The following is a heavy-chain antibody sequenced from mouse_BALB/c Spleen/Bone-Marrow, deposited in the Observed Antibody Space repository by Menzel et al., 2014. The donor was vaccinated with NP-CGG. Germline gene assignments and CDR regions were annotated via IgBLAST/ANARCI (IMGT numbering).Heavy chain of an antibody. CDR1: GFTFSSYG. D-gene: IGHD2-1*01. V-gene: IGHV5-6-3*01. Sequence: EVQGVESGGGLVQPGGSLKLSCAASGFTFSSYGMSWVRQTPDKRLELVATINSNGGSTYYPDSVKGRFTISRDNAKNPLSLKLGSLKVGATAMYSCARPYGNWYFDVGGAGPTAPVPS. CDR3: ARPYGNWYFDV. CDR2: INSNGGST. J-gene: IGHJ1*01.